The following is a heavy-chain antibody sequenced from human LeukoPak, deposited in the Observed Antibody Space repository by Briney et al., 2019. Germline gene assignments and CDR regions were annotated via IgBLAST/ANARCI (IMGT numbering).Heavy chain of an antibody. Sequence: PGGSLRLSCAASGFTFSNYWMSWVRQAPGKGLEWVANMNQDGSDTYYVDSVKGRFTISRDNAKNSLYLQMNSLRADDTAVYYCVRDLTCCGGDCFWGQRTLVTVSS. CDR2: MNQDGSDT. CDR1: GFTFSNYW. J-gene: IGHJ4*02. D-gene: IGHD2-21*01. CDR3: VRDLTCCGGDCF. V-gene: IGHV3-7*01.